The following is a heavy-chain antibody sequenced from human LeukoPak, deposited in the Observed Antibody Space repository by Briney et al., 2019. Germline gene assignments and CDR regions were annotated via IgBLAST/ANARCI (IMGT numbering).Heavy chain of an antibody. CDR3: ARVDCSGGSCFSNWFDP. CDR1: GYSFTSHY. V-gene: IGHV1-46*01. CDR2: INPSGGST. Sequence: GASVKVSCKASGYSFTSHYMHWVRQAPGQGLEWMGIINPSGGSTSYAQKFQGRVTMTRDMSTSTVYMELSSLRSEDTAVYYCARVDCSGGSCFSNWFDPWGQGTLVTVSS. J-gene: IGHJ5*02. D-gene: IGHD2-15*01.